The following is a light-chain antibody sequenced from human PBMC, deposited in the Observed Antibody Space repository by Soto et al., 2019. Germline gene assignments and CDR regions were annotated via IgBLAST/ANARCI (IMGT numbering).Light chain of an antibody. CDR2: AAS. CDR3: QQSYSTPIN. Sequence: DIQMTQSPPSLSASVGDRVSITCRASQYINRYLNWYQQKPGKAPKLLISAASNLESGVPSRFSGSGSGTDFTLTISSLQPEDFATYHCQQSYSTPINFGQGTLLEIK. J-gene: IGKJ5*01. V-gene: IGKV1-39*01. CDR1: QYINRY.